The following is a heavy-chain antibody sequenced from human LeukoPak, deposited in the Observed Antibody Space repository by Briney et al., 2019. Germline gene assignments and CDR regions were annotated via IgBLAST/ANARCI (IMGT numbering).Heavy chain of an antibody. D-gene: IGHD4-17*01. CDR1: GYTFTGYY. J-gene: IGHJ6*02. V-gene: IGHV1-18*04. CDR2: ISAYNGNT. CDR3: ARDLGDYGYYYGMDV. Sequence: GASVKVSCKASGYTFTGYYMHWVRQAPGQGLEWMGWISAYNGNTNYAQKLQGRVTMTTDTSTSTAYMELRSLRSDDTAVYYCARDLGDYGYYYGMDVWGQGTTVTVSS.